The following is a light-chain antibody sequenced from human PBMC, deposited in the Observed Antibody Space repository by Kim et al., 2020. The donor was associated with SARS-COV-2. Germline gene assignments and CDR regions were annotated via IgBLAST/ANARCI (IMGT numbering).Light chain of an antibody. V-gene: IGKV1-17*01. CDR2: GAS. Sequence: DIQMTQSPSSLSASVGDRVTITCRASQDIRNDLGWYQQNPGRAPKRLIYGASSLQSGVPSRFSGSGSGTEFTLTISSVQPEYFATYFCLQHSTSPITFGQGTRLEIK. CDR1: QDIRND. J-gene: IGKJ5*01. CDR3: LQHSTSPIT.